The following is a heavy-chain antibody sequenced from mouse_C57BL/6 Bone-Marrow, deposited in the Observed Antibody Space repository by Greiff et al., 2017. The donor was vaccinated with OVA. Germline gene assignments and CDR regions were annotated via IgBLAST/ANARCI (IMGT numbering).Heavy chain of an antibody. CDR3: AEHAECDCDSDWYFDD. D-gene: IGHD2-4*01. J-gene: IGHJ1*03. CDR1: GYTFTEYT. Sequence: VQLQQSGAELVKPGASVKLSCKASGYTFTEYTIHWVKQRTGQGLEWIGWVYPGSGSRKYNEKFKDKETLTTNKTTSTIYMKHSRLTCETSAVYFCAEHAECDCDSDWYFDDWGTGTTVTVSS. V-gene: IGHV1-62-2*01. CDR2: VYPGSGSR.